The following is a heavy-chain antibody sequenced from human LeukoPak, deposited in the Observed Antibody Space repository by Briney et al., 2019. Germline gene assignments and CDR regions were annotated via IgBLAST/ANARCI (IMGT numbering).Heavy chain of an antibody. CDR2: INPNSGGT. J-gene: IGHJ5*02. CDR1: GYTFTAYY. CDR3: AREYGDYVFGRSNWFDP. Sequence: ASVKVSCKASGYTFTAYYMHWERQAPGQGLEWMGWINPNSGGTNYAQKVQGRVTMTRDTSISTAYMELSRLRSDDTAVYYCAREYGDYVFGRSNWFDPWGQGTLVTVSS. V-gene: IGHV1-2*02. D-gene: IGHD4-17*01.